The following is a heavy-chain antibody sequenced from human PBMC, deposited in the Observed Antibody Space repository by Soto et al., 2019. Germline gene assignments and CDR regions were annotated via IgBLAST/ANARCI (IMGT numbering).Heavy chain of an antibody. V-gene: IGHV1-3*01. D-gene: IGHD3-10*01. Sequence: QVQLVQSGAEVKKPGASVKVSCKASGYTFTSYAMHWVRQAPGQRLEWMGWINAGNGNTKYSQKFQGRVTITRDTSASTAYMELSSLRSEDTSVYYCASTSYYGSDDVYYYYGMDVWGQGTTVTVSS. J-gene: IGHJ6*02. CDR2: INAGNGNT. CDR1: GYTFTSYA. CDR3: ASTSYYGSDDVYYYYGMDV.